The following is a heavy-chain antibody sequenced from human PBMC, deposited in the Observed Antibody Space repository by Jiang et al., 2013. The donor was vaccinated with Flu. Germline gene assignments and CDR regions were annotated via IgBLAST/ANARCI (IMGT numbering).Heavy chain of an antibody. CDR2: IYYSGST. J-gene: IGHJ4*02. CDR3: ARHEGHSGSYWVVGY. CDR1: GGSISSYY. Sequence: GLVKPSETLSLTCTVSGGSISSYYWSWIRQPPGKGLEWIGYIYYSGSTNYNPSLKSRVTISVDTSKNQFSLKLSSVTAADTAVYYCARHEGHSGSYWVVGYWGQGTLVTVSS. V-gene: IGHV4-59*08. D-gene: IGHD1-26*01.